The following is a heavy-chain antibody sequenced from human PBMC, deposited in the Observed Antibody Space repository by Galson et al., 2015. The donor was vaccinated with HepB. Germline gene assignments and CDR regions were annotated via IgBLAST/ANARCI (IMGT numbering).Heavy chain of an antibody. CDR2: INHSGST. CDR1: GESFSGSY. V-gene: IGHV4-34*01. J-gene: IGHJ5*02. CDR3: ARGGHTVATMYYWFDP. Sequence: SETLSLTCAVHGESFSGSYWSWIRQPPGKGLAWIAEINHSGSTNYNPSLKSRVTISVDTSKNQFSLKLSSVTAADTAVYYCARGGHTVATMYYWFDPWGQGTLVTVSS. D-gene: IGHD5-12*01.